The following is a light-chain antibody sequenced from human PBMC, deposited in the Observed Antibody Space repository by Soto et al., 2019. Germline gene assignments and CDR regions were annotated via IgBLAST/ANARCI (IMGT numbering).Light chain of an antibody. CDR1: QSISSW. CDR3: QQYYSYST. Sequence: DIQMTQSPSTLSASVGDRVTITCRASQSISSWLAWYQQKPGKGPNLLIYDASTLESGVPSRFSGSGFGTEFALTISSLQPDDFATYYCQQYYSYSTFGQGTKV. J-gene: IGKJ1*01. V-gene: IGKV1-5*01. CDR2: DAS.